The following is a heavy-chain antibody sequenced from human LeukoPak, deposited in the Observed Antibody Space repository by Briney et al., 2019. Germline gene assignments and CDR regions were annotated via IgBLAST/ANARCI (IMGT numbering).Heavy chain of an antibody. CDR1: GFSFSDYY. D-gene: IGHD3-22*01. V-gene: IGHV3-11*01. CDR2: INDGGDTI. Sequence: GGSLRPSCAASGFSFSDYYMSWIRQAPGKGLEWVSYINDGGDTIYYADSVKGLFTIPRDNAKNSLYLLMNSLTAEDTAVYYCTRDRSGGTYHYDSSGYSLWGQGTLVTVSS. CDR3: TRDRSGGTYHYDSSGYSL. J-gene: IGHJ4*02.